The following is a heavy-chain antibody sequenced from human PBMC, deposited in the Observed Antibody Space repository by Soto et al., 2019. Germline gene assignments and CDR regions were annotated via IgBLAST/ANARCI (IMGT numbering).Heavy chain of an antibody. J-gene: IGHJ4*02. D-gene: IGHD3-22*01. Sequence: SVKVSCKAPGGSIKNFAISWVRQAPGQGPEWMRGFIPIFVTTYYAQKFQGRVTIIADDSTSTLNMELRALTSEDTAVYYCAHDTSGYYFYSFDNWGQGTLVTVSS. CDR2: FIPIFVTT. V-gene: IGHV1-69*13. CDR1: GGSIKNFA. CDR3: AHDTSGYYFYSFDN.